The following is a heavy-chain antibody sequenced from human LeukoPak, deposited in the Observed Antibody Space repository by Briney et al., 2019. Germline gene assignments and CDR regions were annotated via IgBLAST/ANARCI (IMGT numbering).Heavy chain of an antibody. J-gene: IGHJ5*01. V-gene: IGHV6-1*01. CDR2: TYYRSKWNN. CDR3: ARLVGASWFDS. D-gene: IGHD1-26*01. CDR1: GDSVSTNSAT. Sequence: SQTLSLTCAISGDSVSTNSATWTWLRQSPSRGLEWLGRTYYRSKWNNDYAVSMKSRITINPDTSKNQFSLQLNSVTPGDTAAYYCARLVGASWFDSWGQGTLVTVSS.